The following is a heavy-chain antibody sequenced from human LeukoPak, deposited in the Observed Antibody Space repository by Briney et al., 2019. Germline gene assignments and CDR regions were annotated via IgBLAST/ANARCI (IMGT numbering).Heavy chain of an antibody. V-gene: IGHV3-7*03. CDR3: TLETIVVVPAARGTNDY. CDR1: GFTFSSYW. J-gene: IGHJ4*02. CDR2: IKQDGSEK. Sequence: GGSLRLSCGASGFTFSSYWMSWVRQAPGKGLEWVANIKQDGSEKYYVDSVKGRFTISRDNAKNSLYLQMNSLKTEDTAVYYCTLETIVVVPAARGTNDYWGQGTLVTVSS. D-gene: IGHD2-2*01.